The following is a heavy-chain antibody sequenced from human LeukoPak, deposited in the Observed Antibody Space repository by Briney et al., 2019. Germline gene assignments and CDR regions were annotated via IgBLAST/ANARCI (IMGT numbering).Heavy chain of an antibody. Sequence: SETLSLTCPVSGGSISSTNYYWGWIRQPPGKGLEWIGSIYYSGSTYYNPSLKSRVTISVDTSKNQFPLKLSSVTAADTAVYHCARHLYGSGLHRIDYWGQGTLVTVSS. CDR2: IYYSGST. V-gene: IGHV4-39*01. J-gene: IGHJ4*02. D-gene: IGHD6-19*01. CDR1: GGSISSTNYY. CDR3: ARHLYGSGLHRIDY.